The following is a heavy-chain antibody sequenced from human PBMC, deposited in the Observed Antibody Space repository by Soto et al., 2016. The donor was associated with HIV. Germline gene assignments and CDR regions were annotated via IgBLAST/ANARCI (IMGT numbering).Heavy chain of an antibody. J-gene: IGHJ6*01. CDR2: IWYDGSNK. V-gene: IGHV3-33*01. Sequence: VQLVESGGGVVQPGRSLRLSCAASEFTFTTYGMHWVRQAPGKGLEWVAVIWYDGSNKYYADSVKGRFTISRDNSKNTLYLQMNSLRTTDDACVVTCATRTYLLLGSGYGYLPYY. CDR1: EFTFTTYG. CDR3: ATRTYLLLGSGYGYLPYY. D-gene: IGHD3-10*02.